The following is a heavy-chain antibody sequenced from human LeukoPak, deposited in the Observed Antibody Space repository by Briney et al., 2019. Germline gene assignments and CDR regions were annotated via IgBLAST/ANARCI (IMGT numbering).Heavy chain of an antibody. J-gene: IGHJ2*01. CDR2: IFHTGSS. V-gene: IGHV4-38-2*02. CDR1: DYSISSGYF. CDR3: ARVWLSSGSYWYFDF. Sequence: PSETLSLTCTVSDYSISSGYFWTWIRQPPGKGLEWIGSIFHTGSSYYNPSLKSRVTMSVDTSKNQFSLLLHSVTAANTAVYYCARVWLSSGSYWYFDFRGRGTLVIVSS. D-gene: IGHD3-22*01.